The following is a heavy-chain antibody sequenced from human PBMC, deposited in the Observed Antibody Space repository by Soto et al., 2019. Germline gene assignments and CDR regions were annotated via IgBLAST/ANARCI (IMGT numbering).Heavy chain of an antibody. Sequence: GASVKVSCKASGYTFTSCGISWVRQAPGQGLEWIGWISAYNGNTNYAQKLQGRVTMTTDTSTSTAYMELRSLRSDDTAVYYCARDCDDIVVVVAANPYYYYYMDVWGKGTTVTVSS. CDR3: ARDCDDIVVVVAANPYYYYYMDV. CDR1: GYTFTSCG. D-gene: IGHD2-15*01. V-gene: IGHV1-18*01. J-gene: IGHJ6*03. CDR2: ISAYNGNT.